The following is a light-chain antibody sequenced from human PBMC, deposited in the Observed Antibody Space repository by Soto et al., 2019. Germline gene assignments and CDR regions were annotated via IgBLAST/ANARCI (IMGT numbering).Light chain of an antibody. CDR3: SSYTTNSPPVV. J-gene: IGLJ2*01. CDR2: EVT. V-gene: IGLV2-14*01. Sequence: QSVLTQPASVSGSPGQSITISCTGTSSDVGGYNYVSWYQQHPGKAPKLMISEVTNRPSGVSNRFSGSKSGNTASLTISGLQAEDEAHYYCSSYTTNSPPVVFGGGTKVTVL. CDR1: SSDVGGYNY.